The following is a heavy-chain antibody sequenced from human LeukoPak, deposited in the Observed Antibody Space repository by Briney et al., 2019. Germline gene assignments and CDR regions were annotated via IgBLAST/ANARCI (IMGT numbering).Heavy chain of an antibody. CDR1: GFTFSSNE. D-gene: IGHD5-18*01. J-gene: IGHJ6*02. V-gene: IGHV3-48*03. CDR3: ARDRDGYSYGSYYYYYGMDV. CDR2: INSGGTII. Sequence: GGSLRLSCAASGFTFSSNEMNWVRQAPGKGLEWVSYINSGGTIIYYADSVRGRFTISRDNAKNSLYLQMNSLRAEDTAVYYCARDRDGYSYGSYYYYYGMDVWGQGTTVTVSS.